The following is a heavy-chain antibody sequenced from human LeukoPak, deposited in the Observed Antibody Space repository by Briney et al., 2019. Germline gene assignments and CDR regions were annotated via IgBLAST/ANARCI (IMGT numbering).Heavy chain of an antibody. D-gene: IGHD6-19*01. CDR1: GGSFSGYY. Sequence: SETLSLTCAVYGGSFSGYYWSWIRQPPGKGLEWIGEINHSGSTNYNPSLKSRVTISVDTSKNQFSLKLSSVTAADTAVYYCARGNELYSSGTFDYWGQGTLVTVSS. J-gene: IGHJ4*02. V-gene: IGHV4-34*01. CDR3: ARGNELYSSGTFDY. CDR2: INHSGST.